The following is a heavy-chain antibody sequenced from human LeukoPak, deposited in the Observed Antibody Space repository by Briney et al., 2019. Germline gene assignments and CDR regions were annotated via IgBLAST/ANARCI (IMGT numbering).Heavy chain of an antibody. Sequence: SVKVSCTASGGTVSSYAISWVRQAPGQGLEWMGGIIPIFGTANYAQKFQGRVTITADKSTSTAYMELSSLRSEDTAVYYCARSQQLVRRYFDYWGQGTLVTVSS. CDR3: ARSQQLVRRYFDY. J-gene: IGHJ4*02. CDR2: IIPIFGTA. V-gene: IGHV1-69*06. D-gene: IGHD6-13*01. CDR1: GGTVSSYA.